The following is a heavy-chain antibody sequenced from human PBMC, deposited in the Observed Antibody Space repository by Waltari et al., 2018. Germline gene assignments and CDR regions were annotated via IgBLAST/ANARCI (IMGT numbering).Heavy chain of an antibody. CDR2: TSAYNAKP. CDR3: ARDPWGAVPATVDF. V-gene: IGHV1-18*01. Sequence: QVQLVQSGAEVKKPGASVKVSCETSGYTFMNFGVSWLRQAPGQRLEWMGWTSAYNAKPGYAQKFQGRVTMTVDTSTNTAYMELRSLRPDDTAVYYCARDPWGAVPATVDFWGQGTLVTVSS. CDR1: GYTFMNFG. D-gene: IGHD2-2*01. J-gene: IGHJ4*02.